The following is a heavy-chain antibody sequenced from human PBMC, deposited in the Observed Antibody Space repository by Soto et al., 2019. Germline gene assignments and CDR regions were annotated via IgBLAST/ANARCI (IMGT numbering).Heavy chain of an antibody. CDR2: LKSKPDGGTT. J-gene: IGHJ4*02. D-gene: IGHD3-10*01. V-gene: IGHV3-15*07. CDR1: GFNVNDAW. Sequence: EVQLVESGGGLVKPGGSLRLSCAVSGFNVNDAWMNWVRQAPGKGLEWVGLLKSKPDGGTTDYPAPVRGRFTISRDDSKNTLYLQMSSLKTEDTAVYYCATLATYGSVSYYIMWGQGTLVTVSS. CDR3: ATLATYGSVSYYIM.